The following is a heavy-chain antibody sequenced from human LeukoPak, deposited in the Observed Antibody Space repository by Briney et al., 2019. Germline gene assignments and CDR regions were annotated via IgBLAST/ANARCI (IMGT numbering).Heavy chain of an antibody. CDR3: ASLENYYDSRSFNWFDP. D-gene: IGHD3-22*01. Sequence: ASVKVSCKASGYTFTSYAMNWVRQAPGQGLEWMGWINTNTGNPTYAQGFTGRFVFSLDTSVSTAYLQISSLKAEDTAVYYCASLENYYDSRSFNWFDPWGQGTLVTVSS. V-gene: IGHV7-4-1*02. J-gene: IGHJ5*02. CDR1: GYTFTSYA. CDR2: INTNTGNP.